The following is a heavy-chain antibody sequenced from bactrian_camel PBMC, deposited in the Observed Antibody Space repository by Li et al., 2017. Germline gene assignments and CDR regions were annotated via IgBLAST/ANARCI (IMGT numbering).Heavy chain of an antibody. V-gene: IGHV3S55*01. CDR2: IAPDGSR. J-gene: IGHJ4*01. Sequence: HVQLVESGGGAVQTGGSLGLTCTAVGLTFEGGNQGWYRGTPGNEFELVSSIAPDGSRWYADSVQGRFTISRNVLPERLSLEMTGLKAGVTAMYYCAEGGGNGAVCYTGERSMDYWPGDPGHRL. CDR1: GLTFEGGN. D-gene: IGHD2*01.